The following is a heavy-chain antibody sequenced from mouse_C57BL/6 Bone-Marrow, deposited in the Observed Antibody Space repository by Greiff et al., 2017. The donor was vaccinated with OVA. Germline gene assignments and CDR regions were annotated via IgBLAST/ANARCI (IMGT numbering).Heavy chain of an antibody. CDR2: IDPSDSYT. CDR3: ASSRLPFMDC. Sequence: QVQLQQPGAELVRPGTSVKLSCKASGYTFTSYWMHWVKQRPGQGLEWIGVIDPSDSYTNYNQKFKGKATLTVDTSSSTAYMQLSSLTSEDSAVNYCASSRLPFMDCWGQGTSVTVSS. V-gene: IGHV1-59*01. J-gene: IGHJ4*01. CDR1: GYTFTSYW.